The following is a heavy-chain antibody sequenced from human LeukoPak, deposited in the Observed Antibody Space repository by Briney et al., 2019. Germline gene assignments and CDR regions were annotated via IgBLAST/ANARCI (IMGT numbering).Heavy chain of an antibody. CDR3: ARECLMVGVYDAFDI. V-gene: IGHV3-48*02. CDR2: INQGSSTI. D-gene: IGHD1-26*01. Sequence: GGPLRLFCVLSGLPFSIYRKNWVPEAPGKGRVGVTYINQGSSTIYYADSVKGRFTICRDNAKNELYLQMHSLRDEDTAVYYCARECLMVGVYDAFDILGRGTMAIVSS. J-gene: IGHJ3*02. CDR1: GLPFSIYR.